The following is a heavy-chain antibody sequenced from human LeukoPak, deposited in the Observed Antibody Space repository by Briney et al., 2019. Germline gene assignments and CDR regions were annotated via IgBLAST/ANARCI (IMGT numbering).Heavy chain of an antibody. CDR2: IIPIFGTA. D-gene: IGHD3-22*01. J-gene: IGHJ1*01. CDR3: ARAPGYYDSSGYPEYFQH. V-gene: IGHV1-69*01. CDR1: GGTLSSYA. Sequence: SVKVSCKASGGTLSSYAISWVRQAPGQGLEWMGGIIPIFGTANYAQKFQGRVTITADESTSTAYMELSSLRSEDTAVYYCARAPGYYDSSGYPEYFQHWGQGTLVTVSS.